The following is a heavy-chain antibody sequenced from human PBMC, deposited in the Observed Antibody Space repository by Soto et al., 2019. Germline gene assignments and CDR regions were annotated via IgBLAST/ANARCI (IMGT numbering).Heavy chain of an antibody. CDR1: GFSPSTSGVG. J-gene: IGHJ3*02. CDR3: ARGLATLPVFAFDI. Sequence: QGTLKESGPTLVKPTQTLTLTCSFSGFSPSTSGVGVGWIRQFPGKALEWLALIYWSGDEHYRPSLKSRLSIIKDTSKNHVGLIMTDMDPVDTATYYCARGLATLPVFAFDIWGQGTMVTVSS. V-gene: IGHV2-5*01. D-gene: IGHD6-6*01. CDR2: IYWSGDE.